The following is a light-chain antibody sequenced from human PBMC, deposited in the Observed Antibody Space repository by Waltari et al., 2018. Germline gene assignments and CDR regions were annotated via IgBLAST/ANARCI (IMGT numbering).Light chain of an antibody. CDR1: QSINIY. J-gene: IGKJ2*01. Sequence: DIQMTQPPSSLSASVGDRVTVTCRASQSINIYLNWYQQKPGKAPRLLIYKTSTLQSGVPSSFSGSGSGTDFTLTISSLQPEDSATYYCQQTYSSSYTFGQGTKLEIK. CDR2: KTS. V-gene: IGKV1-39*01. CDR3: QQTYSSSYT.